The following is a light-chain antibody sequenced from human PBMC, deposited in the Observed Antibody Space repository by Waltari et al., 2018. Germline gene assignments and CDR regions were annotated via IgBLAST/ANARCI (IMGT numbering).Light chain of an antibody. CDR2: DVI. Sequence: QSTLTQPRPVSGSPGQSVTISCTGTYNDVGYYDYVSWYQHHPGTAPKLMIYDVIKRPSGVPNRFSGSKSANTTSLTISGLQPEDESDYYCCSYAASNTPLWLFGGGTKLTVL. CDR3: CSYAASNTPLWL. CDR1: YNDVGYYDY. V-gene: IGLV2-11*01. J-gene: IGLJ2*01.